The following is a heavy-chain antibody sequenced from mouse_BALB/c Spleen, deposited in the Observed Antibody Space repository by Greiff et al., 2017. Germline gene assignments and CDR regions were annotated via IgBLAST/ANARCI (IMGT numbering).Heavy chain of an antibody. CDR3: ARRGGYDAAYAMDY. V-gene: IGHV1-63*02. J-gene: IGHJ4*01. CDR2: IYPGGGYT. CDR1: GYTFTNYW. Sequence: QVQLQQSGAELVRPGTSVKISCKASGYTFTNYWLGWVKQRPGHGLEWIGDIYPGGGYTNYNEKFKGKATLTADTSSSTAYMQRSSLTSEDSAVYFCARRGGYDAAYAMDYWGQGTSVTVSS. D-gene: IGHD2-14*01.